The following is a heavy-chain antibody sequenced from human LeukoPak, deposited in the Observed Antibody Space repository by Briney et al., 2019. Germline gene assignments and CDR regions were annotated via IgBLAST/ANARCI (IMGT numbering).Heavy chain of an antibody. CDR2: ISYDGSNK. CDR1: GFTFSSYA. J-gene: IGHJ4*02. D-gene: IGHD3-22*01. Sequence: GRSLRLSCAASGFTFSSYAMHWVRQAPGKGLEWVAVISYDGSNKYYADSVKGRFTIPRDNSKNTLYLQMNSLRAEDTAVYYCARNYYDSSGYYFDYWGQGTLVTVSS. CDR3: ARNYYDSSGYYFDY. V-gene: IGHV3-30-3*01.